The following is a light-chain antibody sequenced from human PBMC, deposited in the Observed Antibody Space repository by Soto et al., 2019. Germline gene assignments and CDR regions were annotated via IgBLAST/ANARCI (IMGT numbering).Light chain of an antibody. CDR1: QSLLHITGETF. J-gene: IGKJ5*01. V-gene: IGKV2D-29*02. CDR2: EVS. Sequence: VMTQTPLSMSVAPGQPASISCNSSQSLLHITGETFLFWYLQKPGQSQQLLIYEVSTRVSGVPDRFSGSGSGTDFTLEISRVETDEVGIYYCMQSTQLPPTVGHGKRLEIK. CDR3: MQSTQLPPT.